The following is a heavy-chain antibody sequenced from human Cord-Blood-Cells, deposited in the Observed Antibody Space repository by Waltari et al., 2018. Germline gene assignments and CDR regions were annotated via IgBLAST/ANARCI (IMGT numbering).Heavy chain of an antibody. Sequence: QVQLQQSGPGLVKPSQTLSLTSAISGDSVSSNRATWDLTKQSPSRGLEWLGRTYYRSKWYNDYAVSVKSRITINPDTSKNQFSLQLNSVTPEDTAVYYCARGRADWGFDYWGQGTLVTVSS. CDR3: ARGRADWGFDY. CDR2: TYYRSKWYN. V-gene: IGHV6-1*01. J-gene: IGHJ4*02. D-gene: IGHD3-9*01. CDR1: GDSVSSNRAT.